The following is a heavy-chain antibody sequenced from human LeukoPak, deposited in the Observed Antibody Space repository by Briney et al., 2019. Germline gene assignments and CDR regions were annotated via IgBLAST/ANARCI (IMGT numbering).Heavy chain of an antibody. Sequence: ASESLSPTCTVFAGSIISSSFDWGWIRQPPGKGLGWIGTIFYSGSTNYNPSLKSRVTISVDTSENQFSLKLRSVTAADTAVYYCARYYDSSGYWSTPHFDYWGQGTLVTVSS. D-gene: IGHD3-22*01. V-gene: IGHV4-39*07. CDR2: IFYSGST. CDR3: ARYYDSSGYWSTPHFDY. CDR1: AGSIISSSFD. J-gene: IGHJ4*02.